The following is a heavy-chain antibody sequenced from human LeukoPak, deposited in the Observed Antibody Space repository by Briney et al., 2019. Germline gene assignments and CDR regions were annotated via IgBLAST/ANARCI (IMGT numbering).Heavy chain of an antibody. CDR1: GFTFTNFA. CDR2: ISGSGGST. V-gene: IGHV3-23*01. D-gene: IGHD6-13*01. J-gene: IGHJ4*02. CDR3: AKPLGSSWDYFDY. Sequence: GGSLRLSCAASGFTFTNFAMNWVRQAPGKGLEWVSSISGSGGSTYYADSVKGRFTISRDNSKNTLYLQMNSLRAEDTAVYSCAKPLGSSWDYFDYWGQGTLVT.